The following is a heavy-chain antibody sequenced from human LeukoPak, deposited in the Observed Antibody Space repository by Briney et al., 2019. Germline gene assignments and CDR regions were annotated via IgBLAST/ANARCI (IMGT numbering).Heavy chain of an antibody. CDR2: ISAYNGNT. CDR1: GYIFTSFG. J-gene: IGHJ6*03. V-gene: IGHV1-18*01. Sequence: GASVKVSCKSSGYIFTSFGITWVRQAPGQGLEWMGWISAYNGNTNYAQKFQGRVTMTTDTSTSTAYMELRSLRSDDTAVYYCAVGATSYYYYMDVWGKGTTVTVSS. D-gene: IGHD1-26*01. CDR3: AVGATSYYYYMDV.